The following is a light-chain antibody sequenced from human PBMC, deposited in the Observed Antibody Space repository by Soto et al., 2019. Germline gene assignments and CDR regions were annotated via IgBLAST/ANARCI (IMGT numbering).Light chain of an antibody. CDR1: QTISSW. CDR2: KAS. V-gene: IGKV1-5*03. Sequence: DIQMTQSPSTLSGSVAYRVTITCGASQTISSWLAWYQQKPGKAPKLLIYKASTLKSGVPSRFSGSGSGTEFTLTISSLQPDDFATYYCQHYNSYSEAFGQGTKVDI. CDR3: QHYNSYSEA. J-gene: IGKJ1*01.